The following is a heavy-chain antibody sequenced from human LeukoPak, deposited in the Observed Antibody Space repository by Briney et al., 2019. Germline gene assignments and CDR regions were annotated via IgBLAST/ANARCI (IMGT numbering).Heavy chain of an antibody. CDR1: GYFFSRGYD. J-gene: IGHJ5*02. V-gene: IGHV4-38-2*02. D-gene: IGHD2-21*02. Sequence: ETVSLPCTVSGYFFSRGYDWGWIRQPPGKGLEWIGSSYHSGSTYYNPSLKSRVTISVDTSKNQFSLKLSSVTAADTAVYYCARVLVTGAGPNWFDPWGQGTLVTVSS. CDR2: SYHSGST. CDR3: ARVLVTGAGPNWFDP.